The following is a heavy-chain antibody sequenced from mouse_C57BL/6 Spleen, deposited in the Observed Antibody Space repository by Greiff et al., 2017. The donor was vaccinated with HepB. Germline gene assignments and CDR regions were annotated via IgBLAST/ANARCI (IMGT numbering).Heavy chain of an antibody. D-gene: IGHD1-2*01. CDR3: ARRPSTAEAMDY. J-gene: IGHJ4*01. CDR2: IYPGDGDT. Sequence: QVQLQQSGPELVKPGASVKISCKASGYAFSSSWMNWVKQRPGKGLEWIGRIYPGDGDTNYNGKFKGKATLTADKSSSTAYMQLSSLTSEDSAVYFCARRPSTAEAMDYWGQGTSVTVSS. CDR1: GYAFSSSW. V-gene: IGHV1-82*01.